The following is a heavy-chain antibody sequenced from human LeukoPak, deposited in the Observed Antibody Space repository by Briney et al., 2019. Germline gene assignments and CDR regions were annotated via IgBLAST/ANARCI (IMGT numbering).Heavy chain of an antibody. CDR3: ARGRRDYYDSSGFNFDY. Sequence: SQTLSLTCTVSGGSISSGGYYWSWIRQHPGKGLEWIGYIYYSGSTYYNPSLKSRVTISVDTSKNQFSLKLSSVTAADTAVYYCARGRRDYYDSSGFNFDYWGQGTLVTVSS. D-gene: IGHD3-22*01. CDR1: GGSISSGGYY. V-gene: IGHV4-31*03. CDR2: IYYSGST. J-gene: IGHJ4*02.